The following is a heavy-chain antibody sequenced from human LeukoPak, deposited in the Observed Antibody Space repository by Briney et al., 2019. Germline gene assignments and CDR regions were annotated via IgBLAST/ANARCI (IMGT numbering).Heavy chain of an antibody. CDR1: GYTFTGYY. CDR3: ARRAGDYSHPYDY. V-gene: IGHV1-2*02. J-gene: IGHJ4*02. Sequence: ASVKVSCKASGYTFTGYYMHWVRQAPGQGLEWMGWINPNSGGTNYAQKFQGRVTMTRDTSISTAYMELSRLRSDDTAMYYCARRAGDYSHPYDYWGQGTLVTVSS. D-gene: IGHD3-22*01. CDR2: INPNSGGT.